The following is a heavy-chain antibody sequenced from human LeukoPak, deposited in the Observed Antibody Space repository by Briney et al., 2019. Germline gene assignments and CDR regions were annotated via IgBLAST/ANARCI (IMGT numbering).Heavy chain of an antibody. V-gene: IGHV4-59*12. CDR3: AREKAPYYYDSSGYYRLFDY. D-gene: IGHD3-22*01. CDR1: GGSISSYY. CDR2: IYYSGST. J-gene: IGHJ4*02. Sequence: SETLSLTCTVSGGSISSYYWSWIRQPPGKGLEWIGYIYYSGSTNYNPSLKSRVTISVDTSKNQFSLKLSSVTAADTAVYYCAREKAPYYYDSSGYYRLFDYWGQGTLVTVSS.